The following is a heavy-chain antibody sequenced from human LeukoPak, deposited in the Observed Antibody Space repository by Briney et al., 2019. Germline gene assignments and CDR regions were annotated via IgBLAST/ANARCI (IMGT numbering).Heavy chain of an antibody. Sequence: GGSLRLSCAASGFTFSSYSMNWVRQAPGKGLEWVSSISSSSSYIYYADSVKGRFTISRDNAKNSLYLQMNSLRAEDTAVYYCARARGYGNGALDVFDIWGQGTMVTVSS. CDR1: GFTFSSYS. V-gene: IGHV3-21*01. D-gene: IGHD5-18*01. CDR3: ARARGYGNGALDVFDI. CDR2: ISSSSSYI. J-gene: IGHJ3*02.